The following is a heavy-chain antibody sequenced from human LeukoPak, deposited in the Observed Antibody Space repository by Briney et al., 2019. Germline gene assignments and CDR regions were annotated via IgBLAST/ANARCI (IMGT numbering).Heavy chain of an antibody. V-gene: IGHV1-18*01. CDR2: ISGNTGNT. D-gene: IGHD6-13*01. Sequence: GASVKVSCKASGYSFIGYGISWVRQAPGQGLAWMGWISGNTGNTDYSEKFQGRVTMTKDTSTTTAYLELRGLRSDDTAMYYCARDTSDSWYDIFGDYWGQGTLVTVSS. J-gene: IGHJ4*02. CDR3: ARDTSDSWYDIFGDY. CDR1: GYSFIGYG.